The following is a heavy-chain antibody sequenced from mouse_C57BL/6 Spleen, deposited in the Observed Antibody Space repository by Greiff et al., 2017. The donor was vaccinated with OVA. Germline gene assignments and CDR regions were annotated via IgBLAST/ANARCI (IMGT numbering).Heavy chain of an antibody. CDR1: GFTFSDYY. D-gene: IGHD4-1*01. J-gene: IGHJ2*01. CDR2: INYDGSST. V-gene: IGHV5-16*01. Sequence: DVKLVESEGGLVQPGRSMKLSCTASGFTFSDYYMAWVRQVPEKGLEWVANINYDGSSTYYLDSLKSRFIISRDNAKNILYLQMSSLKSEDTATYYCARDRDKLGPFDYWGQGTTLTVSS. CDR3: ARDRDKLGPFDY.